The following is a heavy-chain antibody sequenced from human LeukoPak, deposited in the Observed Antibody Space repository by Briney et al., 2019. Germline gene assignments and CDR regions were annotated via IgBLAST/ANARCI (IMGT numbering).Heavy chain of an antibody. CDR1: GFTFTSHA. J-gene: IGHJ4*01. CDR3: AKESGYDVDFDY. D-gene: IGHD5-12*01. V-gene: IGHV3-23*01. CDR2: ISGSGDST. Sequence: GGSLRLSCAASGFTFTSHAMSWVRQAPGKGLEWVSIISGSGDSTYYADSVKGRFTISRDNSKNTLYLQMNSLRADDTAVYYCAKESGYDVDFDYWGQEPWSPSPQ.